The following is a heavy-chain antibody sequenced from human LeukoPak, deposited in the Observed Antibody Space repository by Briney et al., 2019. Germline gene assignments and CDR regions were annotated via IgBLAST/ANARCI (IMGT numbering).Heavy chain of an antibody. D-gene: IGHD3-22*01. CDR3: ARALQPLYYYDSSGYYGYYYYGMDV. Sequence: ASVKVSCKACGYTLKSYYMHWVRQATGQGLEWMGWINPNSGGTNYAQKFQGWVTMTRDTSISTAYMEPSRLRSDDTAVYYCARALQPLYYYDSSGYYGYYYYGMDVWGQGTTVTVSS. J-gene: IGHJ6*02. CDR1: GYTLKSYY. V-gene: IGHV1-2*04. CDR2: INPNSGGT.